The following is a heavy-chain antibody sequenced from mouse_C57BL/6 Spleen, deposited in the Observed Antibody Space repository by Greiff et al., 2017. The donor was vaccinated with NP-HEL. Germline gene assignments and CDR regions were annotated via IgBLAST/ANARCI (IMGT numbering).Heavy chain of an antibody. CDR1: GFSLTTSGMG. J-gene: IGHJ4*01. V-gene: IGHV8-12*01. CDR2: LYWDDDK. Sequence: QVTLKVSGPGILQPSQTLSLSCSFSGFSLTTSGMGVGWIRQPPGQGLEWLVHLYWDDDKRYNPSQKSGPPTAKDTSRNQIFLKIPSVDTADTATYYCARSYGNYNAMDYWGQGTSVTVSS. CDR3: ARSYGNYNAMDY. D-gene: IGHD2-1*01.